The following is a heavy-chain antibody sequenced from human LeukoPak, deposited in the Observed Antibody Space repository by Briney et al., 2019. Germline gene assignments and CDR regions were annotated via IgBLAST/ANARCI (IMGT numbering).Heavy chain of an antibody. Sequence: PGGSLRLSCAASGFTFSNYAMGWVRQAPGRGLEWVSTLSASGAYTYYTDSVKGRFTISRDNSKNTLYLQMNSLRADDTAVYYCARVGNDFDPWGQGTLVTVSS. D-gene: IGHD1-1*01. J-gene: IGHJ5*02. CDR3: ARVGNDFDP. CDR2: LSASGAYT. CDR1: GFTFSNYA. V-gene: IGHV3-23*01.